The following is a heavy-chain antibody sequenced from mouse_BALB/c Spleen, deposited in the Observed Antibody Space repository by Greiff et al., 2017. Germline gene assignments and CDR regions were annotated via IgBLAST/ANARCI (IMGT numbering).Heavy chain of an antibody. CDR3: ARNGGNRAWFAY. D-gene: IGHD2-1*01. CDR2: ISSGGSYT. V-gene: IGHV5-9-4*01. Sequence: EVQRVESGGGLVKPGGSLKLSCAASGFTFSSYAMSWVRQSPEKRLEWVAEISSGGSYTYYPDTVTGRFTISRDNAKNTLYLEMSSLRSEDTAMYYCARNGGNRAWFAYWGQGTLVTVSA. J-gene: IGHJ3*01. CDR1: GFTFSSYA.